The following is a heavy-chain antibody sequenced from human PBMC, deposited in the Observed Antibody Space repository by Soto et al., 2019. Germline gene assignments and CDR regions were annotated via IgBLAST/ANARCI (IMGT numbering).Heavy chain of an antibody. D-gene: IGHD1-7*01. CDR3: ESGRRRLALRGENGGFEP. Sequence: QVQLVESGGGVVQPGRSLRLSCAASGFTFSSYGMHWVRQAPGKGLEWVAVIWYDGSNKDYADSVKGRFTISRDNSKNSLYLQMNRLRAEGTAVYYCESGRRRLALRGENGGFEPWGQGTLVTVSS. CDR1: GFTFSSYG. CDR2: IWYDGSNK. J-gene: IGHJ5*02. V-gene: IGHV3-33*01.